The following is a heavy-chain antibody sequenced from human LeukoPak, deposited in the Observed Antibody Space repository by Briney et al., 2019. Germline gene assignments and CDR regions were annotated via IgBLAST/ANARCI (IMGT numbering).Heavy chain of an antibody. D-gene: IGHD6-19*01. J-gene: IGHJ4*02. CDR1: GYTFTGYY. V-gene: IGHV1-2*02. CDR3: ARGGRSSGWYSFDY. CDR2: INPNSGGT. Sequence: ASVKVSCKASGYTFTGYYMHWVRQAPGQGLEWMGWINPNSGGTNYAQKFQGRVTMTRDTSISAAYMELSRLKSDDTAVYYCARGGRSSGWYSFDYWGQGTLVTVSS.